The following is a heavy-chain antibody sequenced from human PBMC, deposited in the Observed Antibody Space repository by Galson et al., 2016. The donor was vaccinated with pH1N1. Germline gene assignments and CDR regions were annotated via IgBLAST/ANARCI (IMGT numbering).Heavy chain of an antibody. CDR1: GFTFSHYW. CDR3: AGHLFSASESPFEY. D-gene: IGHD3-16*01. Sequence: SLRLSCAASGFTFSHYWMSWVRQAPGKGLEWVANIKENGSEKYYLDSVKGRFTISRDNAKHSVSLQQDSLRAEDTAVYYCAGHLFSASESPFEYWGQGALVTVSS. V-gene: IGHV3-7*01. J-gene: IGHJ4*02. CDR2: IKENGSEK.